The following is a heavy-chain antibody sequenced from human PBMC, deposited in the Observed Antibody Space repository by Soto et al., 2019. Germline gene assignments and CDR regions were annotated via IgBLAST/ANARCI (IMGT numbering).Heavy chain of an antibody. CDR2: INPDNGNT. D-gene: IGHD2-15*01. J-gene: IGHJ5*02. CDR1: GYTFTRYT. CDR3: ARGIATGQLDP. V-gene: IGHV1-3*01. Sequence: RASVKVSCTASGYTFTRYTMNWVRQAPGQRLEWMGWINPDNGNTKSSQKFQDRVIITRDTSASTAYMDLSSLRSEDTAVYYCARGIATGQLDPWGQGTLVTVSS.